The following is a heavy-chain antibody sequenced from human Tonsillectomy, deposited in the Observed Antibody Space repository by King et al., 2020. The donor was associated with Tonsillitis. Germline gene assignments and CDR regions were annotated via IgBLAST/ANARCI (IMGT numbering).Heavy chain of an antibody. J-gene: IGHJ4*02. CDR2: ISGSGGGT. Sequence: VQLVESGGGFVQPGGSLRLSCAASGFTFSNYAMSWVRQAPRMGLEWVSTISGSGGGTYYAESVKGRFTISRDNSKNTLYLQMHSLRAEETAVYYCSTGLATTIKYFDSWGQGTLVPVSS. V-gene: IGHV3-23*04. D-gene: IGHD5-12*01. CDR3: STGLATTIKYFDS. CDR1: GFTFSNYA.